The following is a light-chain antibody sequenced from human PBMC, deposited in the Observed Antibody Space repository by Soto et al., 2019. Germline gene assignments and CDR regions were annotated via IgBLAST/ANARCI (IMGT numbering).Light chain of an antibody. V-gene: IGKV3-15*01. CDR2: GAS. CDR1: QSISSN. J-gene: IGKJ4*01. Sequence: IVMTQSPATLSVSPGERATLSCRASQSISSNLAWYQQKPGQAPRLLIYGASTRATGVPARFSGTGSGTDFTLTISSLQSDDFGVYYCQQYNDWPPLTFGGGTKVDIK. CDR3: QQYNDWPPLT.